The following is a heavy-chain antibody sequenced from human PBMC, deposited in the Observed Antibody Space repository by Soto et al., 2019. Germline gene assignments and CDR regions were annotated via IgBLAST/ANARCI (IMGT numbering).Heavy chain of an antibody. D-gene: IGHD1-26*01. CDR3: ARHVPLSRLVGARGGMDV. CDR2: IDPSDSYT. CDR1: GYSFTTYW. V-gene: IGHV5-10-1*01. Sequence: GESLKISCKGSGYSFTTYWITWVRQMPGKGLEWMGRIDPSDSYTNYSPSFQGHVTISADKSLSTAYLQWSSLKASDTAMYYCARHVPLSRLVGARGGMDVWGQGTTVTVSS. J-gene: IGHJ6*02.